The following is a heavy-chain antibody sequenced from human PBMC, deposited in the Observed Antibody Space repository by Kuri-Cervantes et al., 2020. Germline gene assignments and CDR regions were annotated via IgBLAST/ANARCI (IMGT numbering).Heavy chain of an antibody. CDR3: AKALGWYFDL. V-gene: IGHV3-21*01. J-gene: IGHJ2*01. CDR1: GFTFSSHS. Sequence: GESLKISCTASGFTFSSHSMNWVRQAPGKGLEWVSAISSTSGHIYYGDLVKGRFTVSRDNAENSLYLQMDSLRAEDTAVYYCAKALGWYFDLWGRGTLVTVSS. CDR2: ISSTSGHI.